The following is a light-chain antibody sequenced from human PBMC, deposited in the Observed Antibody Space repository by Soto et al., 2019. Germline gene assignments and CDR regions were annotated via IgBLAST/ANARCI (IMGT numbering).Light chain of an antibody. Sequence: QSALTQPRSVSGSPGQSVTVSCIGTSSDVGDYNSVSWYQQHPGKAPKLMIYDVSKRPSGVPDRFSGSKSGNTASLTINGLQAEDEAHYYCHSYDNSLSGSWVFGGGTKVTVL. CDR1: SSDVGDYNS. V-gene: IGLV2-11*01. J-gene: IGLJ3*02. CDR3: HSYDNSLSGSWV. CDR2: DVS.